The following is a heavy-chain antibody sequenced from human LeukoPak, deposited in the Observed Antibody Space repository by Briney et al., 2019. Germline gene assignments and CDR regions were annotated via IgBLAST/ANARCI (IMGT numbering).Heavy chain of an antibody. J-gene: IGHJ4*02. D-gene: IGHD5-18*01. CDR3: AREHTSII. V-gene: IGHV3-30*03. Sequence: GRSLRLSCAASGFNFNTYNMHWVRQAPGKGLEWVAVISHNGIKEDYSESVKGRFTISRENSKSTLYLQLNSLSAEDTAVYYCAREHTSIIWGQGTLVTVSS. CDR1: GFNFNTYN. CDR2: ISHNGIKE.